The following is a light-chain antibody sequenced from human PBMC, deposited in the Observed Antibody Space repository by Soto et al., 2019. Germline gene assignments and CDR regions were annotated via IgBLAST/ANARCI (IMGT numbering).Light chain of an antibody. CDR1: SSDVGGYNY. CDR2: DVS. J-gene: IGLJ3*02. V-gene: IGLV2-11*01. Sequence: SALTQPRSVSGSPGQSVTISCTGTSSDVGGYNYVSWYQQHPGKAPKLMIYDVSKRPSGVPDRFSGSKSGNTASLTISGRQAEDEADYYCCSYAGSYTFVFGGGTKLTVL. CDR3: CSYAGSYTFV.